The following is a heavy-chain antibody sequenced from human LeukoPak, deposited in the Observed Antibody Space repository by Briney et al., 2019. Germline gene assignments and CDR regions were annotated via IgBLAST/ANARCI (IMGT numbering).Heavy chain of an antibody. J-gene: IGHJ6*02. CDR3: ARDPTPRYCSGGSCDTHYGMDV. D-gene: IGHD2-15*01. CDR2: IRPDGRET. Sequence: GGSLRLSCAGSGFTFTNHWMHWVRQAPGKGLVWVSRIRPDGRETNHADSVKGRFTISRDNAKNTLYLQMNSLGAEDTAVYYCARDPTPRYCSGGSCDTHYGMDVWGQGTTVTVSS. CDR1: GFTFTNHW. V-gene: IGHV3-74*01.